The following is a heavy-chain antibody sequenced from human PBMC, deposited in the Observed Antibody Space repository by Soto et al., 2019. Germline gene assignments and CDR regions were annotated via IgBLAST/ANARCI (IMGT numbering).Heavy chain of an antibody. CDR3: ARGENVDMAI. CDR2: TYYSGST. D-gene: IGHD3-16*01. Sequence: SETLSLTCTVSGGSIRSYYWSWIRQPPGKGLEWIGYTYYSGSTNYNPSLKSRVAISVDTSKIQFSLKLSAVTAADTAGYYCARGENVDMAIWGQGTLVTVSS. CDR1: GGSIRSYY. V-gene: IGHV4-59*01. J-gene: IGHJ4*02.